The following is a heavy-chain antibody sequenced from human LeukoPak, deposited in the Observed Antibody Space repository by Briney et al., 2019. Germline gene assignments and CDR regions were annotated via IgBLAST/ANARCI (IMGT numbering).Heavy chain of an antibody. Sequence: GGSLRLSCAASGFTFSGYAMNWVRRAPGKGLEWVSSVSSTGSNTYYADSVKGRFTISRDSAKNSVYLQMYSLRPEDTAMYYCARGRDGYPYNFWGQGTLVTVSS. J-gene: IGHJ4*02. CDR3: ARGRDGYPYNF. D-gene: IGHD5-24*01. CDR2: VSSTGSNT. CDR1: GFTFSGYA. V-gene: IGHV3-21*01.